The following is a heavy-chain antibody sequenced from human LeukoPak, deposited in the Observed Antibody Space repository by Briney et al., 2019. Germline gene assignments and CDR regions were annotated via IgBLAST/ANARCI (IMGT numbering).Heavy chain of an antibody. CDR3: ARDSTSDSLGY. D-gene: IGHD2-21*01. V-gene: IGHV3-7*01. Sequence: GGSLRLSCAGPGFTFRRDWMRWVREAPGKGLEWGANIKQDGSAKYYVDSVKGRFTTSRDNAKNSLYLQMNSLRVEDTAVYYCARDSTSDSLGYWGQGTLVIVSS. CDR1: GFTFRRDW. J-gene: IGHJ4*02. CDR2: IKQDGSAK.